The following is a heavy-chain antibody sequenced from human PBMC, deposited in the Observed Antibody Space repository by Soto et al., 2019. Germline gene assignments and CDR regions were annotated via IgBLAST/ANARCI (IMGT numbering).Heavy chain of an antibody. J-gene: IGHJ4*02. CDR2: ISYDGSNK. V-gene: IGHV3-30*18. CDR3: AKDLTGGYSYGYDFDY. CDR1: GFTFSSYG. Sequence: QVQLVESGGGVVQPGRSLRLSCAASGFTFSSYGMHWVRQAPGKGLEWVAVISYDGSNKYYADSVKGRFTISRDNSKNXLYLQMNSLRAEDTAVYYCAKDLTGGYSYGYDFDYWGQGTLVTVSS. D-gene: IGHD5-18*01.